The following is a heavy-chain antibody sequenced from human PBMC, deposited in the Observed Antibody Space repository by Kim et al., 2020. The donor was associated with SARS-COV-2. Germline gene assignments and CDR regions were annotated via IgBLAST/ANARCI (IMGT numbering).Heavy chain of an antibody. J-gene: IGHJ5*02. V-gene: IGHV4-39*01. Sequence: SETLSLTCTVSGGSISSSSYYWGWIRQPPGKGLEWIGSIYYSGSTYYNPSLKSRVTISVDPSKNQFSLKLSSVTAADTAVYYCARRNNYYGSGTEGADWFDPWGQGTLVTVSS. CDR2: IYYSGST. CDR1: GGSISSSSYY. CDR3: ARRNNYYGSGTEGADWFDP. D-gene: IGHD3-10*01.